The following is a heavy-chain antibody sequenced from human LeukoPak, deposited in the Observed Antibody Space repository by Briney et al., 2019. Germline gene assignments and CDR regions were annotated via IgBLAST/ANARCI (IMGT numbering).Heavy chain of an antibody. V-gene: IGHV3-21*01. Sequence: GGSLRLSCAASGFTFSSYSMNWVRQAPGKGLEWVSSISSSSSYIYYADSVKGRFTISRDNAKNSLYLQMNSLRAEDTAVYYCARGTSYSSSFYWFDPWGQGTLVTVYS. D-gene: IGHD6-13*01. J-gene: IGHJ5*02. CDR1: GFTFSSYS. CDR2: ISSSSSYI. CDR3: ARGTSYSSSFYWFDP.